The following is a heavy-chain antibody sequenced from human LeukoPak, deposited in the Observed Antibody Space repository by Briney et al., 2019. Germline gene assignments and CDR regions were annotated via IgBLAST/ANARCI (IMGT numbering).Heavy chain of an antibody. J-gene: IGHJ4*02. CDR3: AKDTGSRAVAGTRFDY. V-gene: IGHV3-48*04. Sequence: GGSLRLSCAASGFTFSSYSMNWVRQAPGKGLEWISYISSTGRTIYYADSVKGRFTISRDNDKSSLYLQMNSLRAEDTALYYCAKDTGSRAVAGTRFDYWGQGTLVTVSS. CDR2: ISSTGRTI. CDR1: GFTFSSYS. D-gene: IGHD6-19*01.